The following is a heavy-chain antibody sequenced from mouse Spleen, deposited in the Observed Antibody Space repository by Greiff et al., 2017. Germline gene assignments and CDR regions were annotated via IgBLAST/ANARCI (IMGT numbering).Heavy chain of an antibody. CDR2: IDPETGGT. V-gene: IGHV1-15*01. Sequence: VQLQQSGAELVRPGASVTLSCKASGYTFTDYEMHWVKQTPVHGLEWIGAIDPETGGTAYNQKFKGKAILTADKSSSTAYMELRSLTSEDSAVYYCTRGNYVGYYYAMDYWGQGTSVTVSS. CDR3: TRGNYVGYYYAMDY. D-gene: IGHD2-1*01. J-gene: IGHJ4*01. CDR1: GYTFTDYE.